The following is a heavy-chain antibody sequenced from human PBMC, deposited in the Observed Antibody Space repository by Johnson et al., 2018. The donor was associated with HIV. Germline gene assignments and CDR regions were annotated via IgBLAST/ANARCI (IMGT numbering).Heavy chain of an antibody. J-gene: IGHJ3*02. CDR3: TTASPPYYNFWSGYGAFDI. D-gene: IGHD3-3*01. V-gene: IGHV3-15*01. CDR2: IKSKTDGGTT. Sequence: FTFSNAWMSWVRQAPGKGLEWVDRIKSKTDGGTTDYAAPVKGRFTISRDDSKNTLYLQMNSLKTEDTAVYYCTTASPPYYNFWSGYGAFDIWGQGTMVTVSS. CDR1: FTFSNAW.